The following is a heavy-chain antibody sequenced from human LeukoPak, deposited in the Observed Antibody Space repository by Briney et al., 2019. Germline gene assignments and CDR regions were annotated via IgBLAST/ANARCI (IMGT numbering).Heavy chain of an antibody. D-gene: IGHD3-22*01. Sequence: PGGSLRLSCAASGFTFSSYAMHWVRQAPGKGLEWVAVISYDASNKYYADSVKGRFTISRDNSKNTLYLQMNSLRAEDTAVYYCARRMHYYDSSGFDYWGQGTLVTVPP. CDR3: ARRMHYYDSSGFDY. CDR2: ISYDASNK. V-gene: IGHV3-30-3*01. CDR1: GFTFSSYA. J-gene: IGHJ4*02.